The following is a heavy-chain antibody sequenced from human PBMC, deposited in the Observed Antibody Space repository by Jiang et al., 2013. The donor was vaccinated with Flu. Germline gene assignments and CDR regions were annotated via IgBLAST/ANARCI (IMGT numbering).Heavy chain of an antibody. CDR2: IYYTGST. V-gene: IGHV4-59*02. CDR3: TREGRGDCGGDCYASWSDP. Sequence: ETLSLTCTVSGGSVNNHYWSWIRQSPGKGLEWIGNIYYTGSTKYNPSLQSRVTMSLDKSKKQFSLKLTSVTAADTAVYFCTREGRGDCGGDCYASWSDPWGQGILVTVSS. J-gene: IGHJ5*02. CDR1: GGSVNNHY. D-gene: IGHD2-21*02.